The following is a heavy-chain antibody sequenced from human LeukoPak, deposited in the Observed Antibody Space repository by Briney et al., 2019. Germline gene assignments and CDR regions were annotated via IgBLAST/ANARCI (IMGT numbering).Heavy chain of an antibody. D-gene: IGHD2/OR15-2a*01. Sequence: GGSLRLSCEASGFTSFNLPMNWVRKAPGKRLEWVSHIRSDGTITYADSVKGRFTISRDDAKTSVYLQMNSLRDEDTAIYYCARDNIWAFDIWGQGTMVTVSS. J-gene: IGHJ3*02. CDR1: GFTSFNLP. CDR3: ARDNIWAFDI. V-gene: IGHV3-69-1*01. CDR2: IRSDGTI.